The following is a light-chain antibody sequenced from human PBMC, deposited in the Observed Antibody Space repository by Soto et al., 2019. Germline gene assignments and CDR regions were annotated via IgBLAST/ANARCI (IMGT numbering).Light chain of an antibody. Sequence: EIVMTQSPATLSVSLGERATLSCRASQSVRSNLAWYQQKPGQPPRLLIYNASTRATGIPARFSGSGSGTEFTLTISSLQSEDFAVYYCQQFDNWPPLNFGGGTKVDIK. CDR2: NAS. J-gene: IGKJ4*01. CDR1: QSVRSN. CDR3: QQFDNWPPLN. V-gene: IGKV3-15*01.